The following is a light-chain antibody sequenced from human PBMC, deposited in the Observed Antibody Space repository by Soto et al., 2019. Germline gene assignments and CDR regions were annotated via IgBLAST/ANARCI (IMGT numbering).Light chain of an antibody. CDR3: KQYNNWHLIFT. Sequence: EIVMTQSPATLSVSPGEKATLSCRASQSVSSNLAWYQQKPGQAPRRLISGASTRNTGIPTRFSGSVSGTEFTLPPSSLQSENFAVYYCKQYNNWHLIFTFGPGTKVDIK. V-gene: IGKV3-15*01. CDR2: GAS. J-gene: IGKJ3*01. CDR1: QSVSSN.